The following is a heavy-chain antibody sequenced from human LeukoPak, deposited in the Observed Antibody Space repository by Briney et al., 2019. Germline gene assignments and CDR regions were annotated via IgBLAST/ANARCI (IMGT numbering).Heavy chain of an antibody. CDR3: ARDPHSGYDY. Sequence: GGSLRLSCAASGFTFSSYSMNWVRQAPGKGLEWVSSISSSSSYVYYADSVKGRFTISRDNAKNSLYLQMNSLRAEDTAVYYCARDPHSGYDYWGQGTLVTVSS. V-gene: IGHV3-21*01. J-gene: IGHJ4*02. CDR1: GFTFSSYS. CDR2: ISSSSSYV. D-gene: IGHD5-12*01.